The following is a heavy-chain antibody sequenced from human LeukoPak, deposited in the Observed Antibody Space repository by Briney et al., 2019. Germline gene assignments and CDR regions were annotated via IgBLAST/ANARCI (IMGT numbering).Heavy chain of an antibody. J-gene: IGHJ4*02. CDR2: IRQDGSDK. CDR1: GFTFSSHS. CDR3: AARSSGNPYF. D-gene: IGHD1-26*01. Sequence: PGGSLRLSCAASGFTFSSHSMNWVRQAPGKGLEWVANIRQDGSDKYYVDSVKGRFTISRDNAENSLYLQMNSLGVEDTAVYYCAARSSGNPYFWGQGTLVTVSS. V-gene: IGHV3-7*03.